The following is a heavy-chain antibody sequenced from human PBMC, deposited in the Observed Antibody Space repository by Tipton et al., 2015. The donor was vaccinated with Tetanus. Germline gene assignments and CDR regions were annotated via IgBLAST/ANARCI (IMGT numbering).Heavy chain of an antibody. J-gene: IGHJ6*02. Sequence: TLSLTCGVYGGSLSGDHWSWIRQPPGKGLEWIGEINHSGSTNYNPSLKSRVTMSVDTSKNQFSLKLSSVTAADTAVYYCARDLYETPYYYYYGMDVWGQGTTVTVSS. CDR1: GGSLSGDH. CDR2: INHSGST. V-gene: IGHV4-34*01. D-gene: IGHD5/OR15-5a*01. CDR3: ARDLYETPYYYYYGMDV.